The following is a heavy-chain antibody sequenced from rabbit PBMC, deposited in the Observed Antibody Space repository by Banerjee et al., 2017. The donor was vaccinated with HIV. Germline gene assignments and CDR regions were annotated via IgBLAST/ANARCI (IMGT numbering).Heavy chain of an antibody. CDR2: IYGGDSGTT. J-gene: IGHJ3*01. D-gene: IGHD4-1*01. Sequence: QSLEESGGDLVKPGASLTLTCTASGFSFSSSYWICWVRQAPGKGLELIGCIYGGDSGTTWYASWVNGRFTTSRTSSTTVTLQMTSLTAADTAIYSCARTDDDGGWTRLDLWGPGTLVTVS. CDR3: ARTDDDGGWTRLDL. CDR1: GFSFSSSYW. V-gene: IGHV1S40*01.